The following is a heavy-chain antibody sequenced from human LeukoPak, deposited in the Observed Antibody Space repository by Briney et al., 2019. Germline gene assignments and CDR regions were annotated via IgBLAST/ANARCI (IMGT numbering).Heavy chain of an antibody. CDR1: GGSISSYY. CDR2: IYYSGST. J-gene: IGHJ4*02. D-gene: IGHD3-22*01. CDR3: ARVPPRYYDSSGYLDY. V-gene: IGHV4-59*12. Sequence: SETLSLTCTVSGGSISSYYWSWIRQPPGKGLEWIGYIYYSGSTYYNPSLKSRVTISVDTSKNQFSLKLSSVTAADTAVYYCARVPPRYYDSSGYLDYWGQGTLVTVSS.